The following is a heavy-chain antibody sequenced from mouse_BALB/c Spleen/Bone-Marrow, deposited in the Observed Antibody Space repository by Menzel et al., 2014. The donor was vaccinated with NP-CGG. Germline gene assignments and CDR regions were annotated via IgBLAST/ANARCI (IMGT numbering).Heavy chain of an antibody. V-gene: IGHV3-2*02. J-gene: IGHJ4*01. CDR2: ISYSGST. Sequence: EVQLQQSGPGLVKPSQSLSLTCTVTGYSITSDYAWNWIRQFPGNKLEWMGYISYSGSTSYNPSLKSRISITQDTSKNQFFLQLNSVTSEDTATYYCARGGYDDAVDHWGQGTSVTGAS. D-gene: IGHD2-14*01. CDR1: GYSITSDYA. CDR3: ARGGYDDAVDH.